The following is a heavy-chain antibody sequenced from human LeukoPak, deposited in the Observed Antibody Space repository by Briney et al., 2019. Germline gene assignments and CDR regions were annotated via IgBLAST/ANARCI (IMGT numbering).Heavy chain of an antibody. V-gene: IGHV3-21*01. Sequence: GGSLRLSCAASGFTFNTYSMNWVRQAPGKGLEWVSSISSSSSYIYYADSVKGRFTISRDNAKNSLYLQMDSLGPEDTAVYYCARDPYSGNYGNDYYYYTDVWGKGTTVTISS. CDR1: GFTFNTYS. D-gene: IGHD1-26*01. CDR3: ARDPYSGNYGNDYYYYTDV. J-gene: IGHJ6*03. CDR2: ISSSSSYI.